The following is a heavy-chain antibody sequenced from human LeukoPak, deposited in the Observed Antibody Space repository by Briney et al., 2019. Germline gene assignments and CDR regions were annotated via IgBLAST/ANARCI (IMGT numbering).Heavy chain of an antibody. J-gene: IGHJ4*02. D-gene: IGHD3-3*01. CDR1: GGSISSYY. CDR2: IYYSGST. CDR3: ARTIRFLEWSRDYYFDY. Sequence: PSETLSLTCTVSGGSISSYYWSWIRQPPGKGLEWIGYIYYSGSTNYNPSLKRRVTISVDTSKNQFSLKLSSVTAADTAVYYCARTIRFLEWSRDYYFDYWGQGTLVTVSS. V-gene: IGHV4-59*12.